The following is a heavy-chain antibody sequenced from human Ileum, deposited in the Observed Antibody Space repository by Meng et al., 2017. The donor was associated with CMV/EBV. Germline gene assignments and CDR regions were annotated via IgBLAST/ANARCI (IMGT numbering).Heavy chain of an antibody. CDR3: AKSRGYWQFDL. Sequence: GGSLRLSCGASGFTFNSYGMHWVRQAPGKGLEWVAFIQSDGSNKYYADSVKGRFTISRDNSKNTLYLQMSSLRAEDTAVYYCAKSRGYWQFDLWGRGTLVTVSS. CDR2: IQSDGSNK. CDR1: GFTFNSYG. V-gene: IGHV3-30*02. D-gene: IGHD3-10*01. J-gene: IGHJ2*01.